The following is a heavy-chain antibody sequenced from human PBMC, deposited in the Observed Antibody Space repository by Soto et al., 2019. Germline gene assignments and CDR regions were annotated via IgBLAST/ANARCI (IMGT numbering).Heavy chain of an antibody. CDR3: PRAVAVPADMSTWFDP. CDR2: IYYSGST. J-gene: IGHJ5*02. Sequence: SETLSLTCTVSGGSISSGGDYWSWIRQHPXKGLEWIGYIYYSGSTYYNPSLKSRVTISVDTSKNQFSLKLSSVTAADTAVYYCPRAVAVPADMSTWFDPWGQGTLVTVSS. CDR1: GGSISSGGDY. D-gene: IGHD2-2*01. V-gene: IGHV4-31*03.